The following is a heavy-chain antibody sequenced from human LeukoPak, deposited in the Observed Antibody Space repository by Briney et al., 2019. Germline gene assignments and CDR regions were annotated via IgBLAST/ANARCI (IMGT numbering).Heavy chain of an antibody. J-gene: IGHJ4*02. CDR2: INPNSCGT. CDR1: GYTFTGYY. D-gene: IGHD1/OR15-1a*01. Sequence: ASVKVSCKASGYTFTGYYMHWVRQAPGQGLEWMGSINPNSCGTNYAQKFQGRVNMTRDTSISTAYMELSRLRSDDTAVYYCGRVKMGIVLEHLDYWGQGTLVTVSS. CDR3: GRVKMGIVLEHLDY. V-gene: IGHV1-2*02.